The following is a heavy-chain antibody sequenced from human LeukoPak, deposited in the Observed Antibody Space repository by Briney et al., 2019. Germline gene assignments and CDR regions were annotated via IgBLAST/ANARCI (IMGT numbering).Heavy chain of an antibody. CDR3: ARAVKSSSSFPHSHDY. CDR2: ISSSGTTI. J-gene: IGHJ4*02. D-gene: IGHD2-2*01. V-gene: IGHV3-11*01. CDR1: GFTFSDYY. Sequence: GGSLRLSCAASGFTFSDYYMSWMRQAPGKGLEWVSYISSSGTTIYYADSVKGRFTISRDNAKNSLYLQMNSLRAEDTAVYYCARAVKSSSSFPHSHDYWGQGTLVTVSS.